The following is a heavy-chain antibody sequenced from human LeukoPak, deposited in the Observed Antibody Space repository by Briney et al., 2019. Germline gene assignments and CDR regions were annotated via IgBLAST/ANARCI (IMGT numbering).Heavy chain of an antibody. V-gene: IGHV1-69*04. Sequence: ASVKVSCKASGGTFSSYAISWVRQAPGQGLEWMGRIIPILGIANYAQKFQGRVTITADKPTSTAYMELSSLRSEDTAVYYCARDTSSSWYYYWFDPWGQGTLVTVSS. D-gene: IGHD6-13*01. CDR1: GGTFSSYA. CDR3: ARDTSSSWYYYWFDP. CDR2: IIPILGIA. J-gene: IGHJ5*02.